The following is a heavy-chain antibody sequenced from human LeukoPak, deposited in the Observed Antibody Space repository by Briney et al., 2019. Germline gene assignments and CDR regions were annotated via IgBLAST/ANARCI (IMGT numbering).Heavy chain of an antibody. J-gene: IGHJ4*02. CDR2: VSGTSYDI. CDR1: GFSFGSWS. Sequence: GGSLRLSCEASGFSFGSWSMYWVRQAPGKGLEWVSSVSGTSYDIYYSDSVKGRFRIPRDNAKNLLYLQMDSLTLEDTAVYYCARELTGAFAFWGQGTRVTVSA. CDR3: ARELTGAFAF. V-gene: IGHV3-21*06. D-gene: IGHD3-9*01.